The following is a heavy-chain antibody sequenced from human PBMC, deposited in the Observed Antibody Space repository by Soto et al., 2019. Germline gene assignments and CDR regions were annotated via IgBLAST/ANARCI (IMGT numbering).Heavy chain of an antibody. J-gene: IGHJ4*02. D-gene: IGHD2-15*01. CDR2: INPNNGDT. Sequence: ASVKVSCKASGYTSTSYYIHWVRQAPGQGLEWMGWINPNNGDTASAQKFQGRVTMTRDTSISTAYLDLNWLRSDDTAVYFCARSLPPSRWFSFDYWGRGALVTVSS. CDR3: ARSLPPSRWFSFDY. V-gene: IGHV1-2*02. CDR1: GYTSTSYY.